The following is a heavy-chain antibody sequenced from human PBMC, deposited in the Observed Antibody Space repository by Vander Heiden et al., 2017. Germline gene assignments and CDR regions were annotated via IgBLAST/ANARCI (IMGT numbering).Heavy chain of an antibody. CDR1: GLTLSNYW. V-gene: IGHV3-74*01. D-gene: IGHD5-12*01. J-gene: IGHJ2*01. CDR2: IKSDGSST. CDR3: ARESRATYWYFDL. Sequence: EVQLVESGGGLVQPGGSLRLSCAASGLTLSNYWMHWVRQAPGKGLVWVSRIKSDGSSTYYADSVKGRFTVSRDNAKNTMYMEMNSLRVEDTAVYYCARESRATYWYFDLWGRGTLVTVSS.